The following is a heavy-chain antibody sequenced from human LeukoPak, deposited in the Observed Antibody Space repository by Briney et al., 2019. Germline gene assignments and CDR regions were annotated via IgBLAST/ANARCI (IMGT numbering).Heavy chain of an antibody. V-gene: IGHV3-21*01. D-gene: IGHD1-1*01. Sequence: GGSLRLSCAASGFTFSSYSMNWVRQVPGKGLEWVSSISSSSSYIYYADSVKGRFTISRDNAKNSLYLQMNSLRAEDTAVYYCARARNEKSIDYWGQGTLVTVSS. J-gene: IGHJ4*02. CDR2: ISSSSSYI. CDR3: ARARNEKSIDY. CDR1: GFTFSSYS.